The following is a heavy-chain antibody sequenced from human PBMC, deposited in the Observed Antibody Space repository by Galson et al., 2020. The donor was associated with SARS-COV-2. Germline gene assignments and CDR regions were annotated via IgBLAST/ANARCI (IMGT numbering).Heavy chain of an antibody. Sequence: METGGSLRLSCAASGFTVSSNYMSWVRQAPGKGLEWVSVIYSGGSTYYADSVKGRFTISRDNSKNTLYLQMNSLRAEDTAVYYCARGLSGYSSSWGWFDPWGQGTLVTVSS. CDR1: GFTVSSNY. CDR3: ARGLSGYSSSWGWFDP. J-gene: IGHJ5*02. CDR2: IYSGGST. V-gene: IGHV3-53*01. D-gene: IGHD6-13*01.